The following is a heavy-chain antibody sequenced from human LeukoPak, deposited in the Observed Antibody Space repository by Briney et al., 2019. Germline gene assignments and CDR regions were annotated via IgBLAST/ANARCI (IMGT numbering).Heavy chain of an antibody. Sequence: SETLSLTCSVSGDSISSSRYFWGWIRQPPGKGLEWIGNINYSGSKCYNPSLKSRVTISVDTSKNQFSLKLSSVTAADTAVYYCARDFADYVTYYYGSGSWPFDYWGQGTLVTVSS. V-gene: IGHV4-39*07. J-gene: IGHJ4*02. CDR3: ARDFADYVTYYYGSGSWPFDY. CDR1: GDSISSSRYF. D-gene: IGHD3-10*01. CDR2: INYSGSK.